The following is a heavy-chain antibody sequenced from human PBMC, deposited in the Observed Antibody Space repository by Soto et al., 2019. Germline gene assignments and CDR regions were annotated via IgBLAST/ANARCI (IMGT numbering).Heavy chain of an antibody. J-gene: IGHJ3*02. CDR3: AREKWLVRRNDPFDI. CDR2: INPNGGST. D-gene: IGHD6-19*01. CDR1: GYTFINYY. V-gene: IGHV1-46*01. Sequence: QVQLVQSGAEVKKPGASVKVSCKASGYTFINYYMHWVRQAPGQGLEWMGIINPNGGSTTYAQKFQGRVNLTRDTSTNTVNMELSSLRSADTAVYYCAREKWLVRRNDPFDIWGQGTMVTVSS.